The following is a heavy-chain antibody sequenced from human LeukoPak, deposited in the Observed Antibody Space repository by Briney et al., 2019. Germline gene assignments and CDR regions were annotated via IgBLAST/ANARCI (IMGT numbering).Heavy chain of an antibody. J-gene: IGHJ5*02. CDR1: GGSIISYY. CDR3: AQGRDWFDP. D-gene: IGHD1-26*01. Sequence: SETLSLTCTVSGGSIISYYWGWIRQPPGKGLEWIGYIYYSGSTNYNPSLKSRVTISVDTSKNQFSLKLSSVTAADTAVYYCAQGRDWFDPWGQGTLVTVSS. V-gene: IGHV4-59*01. CDR2: IYYSGST.